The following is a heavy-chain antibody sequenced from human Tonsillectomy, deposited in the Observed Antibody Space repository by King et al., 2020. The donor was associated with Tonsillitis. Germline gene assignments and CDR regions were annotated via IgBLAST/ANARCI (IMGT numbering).Heavy chain of an antibody. CDR3: ARGTAVTTFNYYGMDV. D-gene: IGHD4-17*01. CDR2: IIPIFGTA. J-gene: IGHJ6*02. CDR1: GSTFSTYP. Sequence: QLVQSGAEVKKPGSSVKVSCKASGSTFSTYPISWVRQAPGQGLEWMGGIIPIFGTANYAQRFQDRVTITADKSTSTAYMELSSLRSEDTAMYYCARGTAVTTFNYYGMDVWGQGTTVTVSS. V-gene: IGHV1-69*06.